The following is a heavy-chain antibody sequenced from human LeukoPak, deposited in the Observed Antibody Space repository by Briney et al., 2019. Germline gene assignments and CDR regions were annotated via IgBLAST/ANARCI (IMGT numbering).Heavy chain of an antibody. J-gene: IGHJ6*02. V-gene: IGHV3-23*01. CDR3: AKRGYRMLTGYYYYAMDV. D-gene: IGHD3-9*01. Sequence: GRSLRLSCAASGFTFSSYAMHWVRQAPGKGLEWVSAISASGGSTYYADSVRGRFTIPRDNSKNTLFLQMNSLRVEDTAVYYCAKRGYRMLTGYYYYAMDVWGQGTTVTVSS. CDR2: ISASGGST. CDR1: GFTFSSYA.